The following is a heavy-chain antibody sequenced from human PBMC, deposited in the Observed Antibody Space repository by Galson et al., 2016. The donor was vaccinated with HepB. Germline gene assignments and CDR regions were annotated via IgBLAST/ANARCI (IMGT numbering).Heavy chain of an antibody. CDR3: AKDLEGSGWFHDAFDI. V-gene: IGHV3-23*01. CDR2: INGIGGST. J-gene: IGHJ3*02. D-gene: IGHD6-19*01. CDR1: GFTFSNYA. Sequence: LRLSCAASGFTFSNYAMSWVRQAPGKGLEWVSGINGIGGSTFYADSVEGRFTISRDNSKNTLYLEMNSLRVEDTAVYYCAKDLEGSGWFHDAFDIWGQGTMVTVSS.